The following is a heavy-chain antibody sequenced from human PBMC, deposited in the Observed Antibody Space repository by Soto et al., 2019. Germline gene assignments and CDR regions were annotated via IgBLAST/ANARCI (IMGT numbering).Heavy chain of an antibody. Sequence: EVQLSESGGGLGQPGGSLRLSCAASGFTFRSYTMSWVRQAPGKGLEWVSSFSGRDATTYYADSVKGRFTISRDNSKNTLYLQMNSLRAEDTALYFCVRTIVGATKGGWFDPWGQGALVTVSS. J-gene: IGHJ5*02. V-gene: IGHV3-23*01. D-gene: IGHD1-26*01. CDR1: GFTFRSYT. CDR2: FSGRDATT. CDR3: VRTIVGATKGGWFDP.